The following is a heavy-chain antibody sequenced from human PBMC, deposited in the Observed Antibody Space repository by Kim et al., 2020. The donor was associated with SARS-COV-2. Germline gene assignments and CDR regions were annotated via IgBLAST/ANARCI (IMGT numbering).Heavy chain of an antibody. D-gene: IGHD3-10*01. V-gene: IGHV1-3*01. CDR3: AREFRLTMVRGVIKRICNGMDV. CDR2: VNAGNGNT. CDR1: GYTFINYA. J-gene: IGHJ6*02. Sequence: ASVKVSCKASGYTFINYAVHWVRQAPGQRLEWMGWVNAGNGNTKYSQKFQGRVTISRDTSARTVYMEVSSLRFEDTAVYYCAREFRLTMVRGVIKRICNGMDVWGQGTTVTVSS.